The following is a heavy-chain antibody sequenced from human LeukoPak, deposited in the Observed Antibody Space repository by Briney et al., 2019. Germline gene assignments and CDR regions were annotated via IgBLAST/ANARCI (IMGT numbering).Heavy chain of an antibody. CDR1: GGSISSYY. Sequence: PSETLSLTCTVSGGSISSYYWSWIRQPPGKGLEWIGYIYYSGSTNYNPSLKSRVTISVDTSKNQLSLKLSSVTAADTAVYYCAGNLLTYYYGSGGFDPWGQGTLVTVSS. CDR3: AGNLLTYYYGSGGFDP. CDR2: IYYSGST. J-gene: IGHJ5*02. V-gene: IGHV4-59*12. D-gene: IGHD3-10*01.